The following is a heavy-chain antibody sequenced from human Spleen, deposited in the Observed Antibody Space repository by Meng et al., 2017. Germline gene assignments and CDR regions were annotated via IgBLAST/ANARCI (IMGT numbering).Heavy chain of an antibody. CDR2: IYYSGST. J-gene: IGHJ6*02. D-gene: IGHD3-10*01. V-gene: IGHV4-39*07. CDR1: GGSISSGSYY. CDR3: ARNYYGSGSYAYYYYGMDV. Sequence: SETLSLTCTVSGGSISSGSYYWGWIRQPPGKGLEWIGSIYYSGSTYYNPSLKSRVTISVDTSKNQFSLKLSSVTAADTAVYYCARNYYGSGSYAYYYYGMDVWGQGTTVTVSS.